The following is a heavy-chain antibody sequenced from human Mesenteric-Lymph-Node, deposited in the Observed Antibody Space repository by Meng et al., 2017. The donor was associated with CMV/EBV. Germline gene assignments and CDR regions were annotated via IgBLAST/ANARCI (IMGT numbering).Heavy chain of an antibody. CDR2: IHYTGST. V-gene: IGHV4-39*07. D-gene: IGHD6-19*01. CDR1: LGSISSGSYY. Sequence: SETLSLTCTLSLGSISSGSYYWGWLRQPPGKGLEWIGSIHYTGSTSYNPSLKTRVSISEDTSKNEFSLTLTSVTAADTAVYYCARTQWHVGYFDNWGQGKLVTVSS. CDR3: ARTQWHVGYFDN. J-gene: IGHJ4*02.